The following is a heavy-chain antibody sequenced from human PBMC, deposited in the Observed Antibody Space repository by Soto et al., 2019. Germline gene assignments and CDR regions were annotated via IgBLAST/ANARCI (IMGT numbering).Heavy chain of an antibody. CDR1: GGTFSSYA. V-gene: IGHV1-69*13. D-gene: IGHD2-15*01. CDR2: IIPIFGTA. J-gene: IGHJ6*02. CDR3: ASRLEVVAATRGFYGMDV. Sequence: GASVKVSCKASGGTFSSYAISWVRQAPGQGLEWMGGIIPIFGTANYAQKFQGRVTITADESTSTAYMELSSLRSEDTAVYYCASRLEVVAATRGFYGMDVWGQGTTVTVSS.